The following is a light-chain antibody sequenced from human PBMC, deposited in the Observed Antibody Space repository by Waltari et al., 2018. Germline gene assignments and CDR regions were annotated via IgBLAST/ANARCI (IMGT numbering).Light chain of an antibody. V-gene: IGKV1-39*01. CDR1: QSISIY. CDR2: AAY. CDR3: QQSYSVPLT. Sequence: DIQLTQSPSSLSASVGDRVTITCRASQSISIYLNWYQQKPGKDPNLLIYAAYSLHSGVPSRFSGSGSGTDVTLTINSLQPEDFAIYYCQQSYSVPLTVGPGTKVDVK. J-gene: IGKJ3*01.